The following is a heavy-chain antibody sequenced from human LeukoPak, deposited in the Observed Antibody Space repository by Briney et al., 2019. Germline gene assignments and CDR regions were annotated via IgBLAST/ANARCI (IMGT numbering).Heavy chain of an antibody. V-gene: IGHV1-46*01. J-gene: IGHJ3*02. D-gene: IGHD6-19*01. CDR2: INPSGST. Sequence: ASVKVSCKASGYTFSSYYMHWVRQAPGQGLEWMGIINPSGSTSNAQKFQGRVTMTRDMSTTTVYMELSSLRSEDTAVYYCARGQWLGHDAFDIWGLGTMVTVSS. CDR1: GYTFSSYY. CDR3: ARGQWLGHDAFDI.